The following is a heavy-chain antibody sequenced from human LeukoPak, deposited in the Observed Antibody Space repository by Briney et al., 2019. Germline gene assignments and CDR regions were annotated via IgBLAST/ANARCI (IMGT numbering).Heavy chain of an antibody. D-gene: IGHD6-6*01. CDR3: ARAARRSPGYYYYGMDV. J-gene: IGHJ6*02. CDR2: INHSGST. Sequence: SETLSLTCAVYGGSFSGYYWSWIRKPPGKGLEWIGEINHSGSTNYNPSLKSRVTISVDTSKNQFSLKLSSVTAADTAVYYCARAARRSPGYYYYGMDVWGQGTTVTVSS. CDR1: GGSFSGYY. V-gene: IGHV4-34*01.